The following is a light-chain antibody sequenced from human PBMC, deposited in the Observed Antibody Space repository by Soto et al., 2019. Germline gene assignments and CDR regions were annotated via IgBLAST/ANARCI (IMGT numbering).Light chain of an antibody. CDR3: QQSLIAPWT. V-gene: IGKV1-39*01. Sequence: DIQMTQSPSSLSASVGDRVTITRRARQSITGYLNWYQQKPGKVPKLLIYAASTLQSGVPSRFSGSGSGTDFTLTLSSLQAEDSATYYCQQSLIAPWTFGQGTKVDI. CDR1: QSITGY. J-gene: IGKJ1*01. CDR2: AAS.